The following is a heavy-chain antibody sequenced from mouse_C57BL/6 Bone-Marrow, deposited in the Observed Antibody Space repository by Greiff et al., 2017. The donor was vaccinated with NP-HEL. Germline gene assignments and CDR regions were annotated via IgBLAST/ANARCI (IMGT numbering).Heavy chain of an antibody. CDR2: IWTGGGT. V-gene: IGHV2-9-1*01. CDR1: GFSLTSYA. Sequence: VQLVESGPGLVAPSQSLSITCTVSGFSLTSYAISWVRQPPGKGLEWLGVIWTGGGTNYNSALKSRLSISKDNSKSQVFLKMNSLQTDDTARYYCARNSDYVRPIAMDYWGQGTSVTVSS. J-gene: IGHJ4*01. CDR3: ARNSDYVRPIAMDY. D-gene: IGHD1-1*01.